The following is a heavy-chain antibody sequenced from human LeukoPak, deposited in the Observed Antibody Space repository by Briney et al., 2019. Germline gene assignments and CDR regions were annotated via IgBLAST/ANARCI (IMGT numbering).Heavy chain of an antibody. CDR2: IYTSGRI. Sequence: SETPSLTCTVSGGSISSYYWSWIRQPAGKGLEWIGRIYTSGRINYNPSLKSRVTMSVDTSKNQFSLKSSSVTAADTAVYYCARQIAVGDKAGFDYWGQGTLVTVSS. D-gene: IGHD6-19*01. CDR1: GGSISSYY. V-gene: IGHV4-4*07. J-gene: IGHJ4*02. CDR3: ARQIAVGDKAGFDY.